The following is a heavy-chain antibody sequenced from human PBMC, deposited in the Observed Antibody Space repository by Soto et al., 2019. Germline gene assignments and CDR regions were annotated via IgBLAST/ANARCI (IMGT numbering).Heavy chain of an antibody. V-gene: IGHV4-34*01. CDR3: ARGIVETTKGQFDY. Sequence: SETLSLTCAVYGGSFSNYYWNWIRQPPGKGLEWIGEINHSGRTNYNPSLKSRLTISVDTSKNQFSLQLTSVTAADTAVYYCARGIVETTKGQFDYWGHGTLVTVSS. J-gene: IGHJ4*01. D-gene: IGHD1-26*01. CDR2: INHSGRT. CDR1: GGSFSNYY.